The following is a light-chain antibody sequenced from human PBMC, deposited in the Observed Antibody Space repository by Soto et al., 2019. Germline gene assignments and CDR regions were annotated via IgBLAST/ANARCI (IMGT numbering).Light chain of an antibody. Sequence: LVMTQSPATLSVSPGERATLSCRASQSVSSNLAWYQQKPGQAPRLLIYGASNRATGIPARFSGSGSGTEFTLTISSLQSEDFAVYYCQQYNNWPPWIAFGQGTRLEIK. V-gene: IGKV3-15*01. CDR2: GAS. CDR1: QSVSSN. CDR3: QQYNNWPPWIA. J-gene: IGKJ5*01.